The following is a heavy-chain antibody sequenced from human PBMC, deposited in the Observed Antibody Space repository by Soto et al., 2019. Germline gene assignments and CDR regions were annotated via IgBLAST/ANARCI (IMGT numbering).Heavy chain of an antibody. Sequence: QVQLQESGPGLAKPSQTLSLTCNVSNGSISSSGYYWSWIRQHPGQGLEWIAYIYYSGRSYYNPSLKSRVTISVDTSKNQFSLKLGSVTAGDTAIYYCAGGSSKSWFDPWGQGTLVTVSS. V-gene: IGHV4-31*03. J-gene: IGHJ5*02. CDR1: NGSISSSGYY. CDR3: AGGSSKSWFDP. CDR2: IYYSGRS. D-gene: IGHD6-6*01.